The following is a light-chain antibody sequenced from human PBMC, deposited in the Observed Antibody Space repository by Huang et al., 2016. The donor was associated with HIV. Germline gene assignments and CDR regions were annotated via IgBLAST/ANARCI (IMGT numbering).Light chain of an antibody. CDR1: QSAFNNNY. Sequence: EIVLTQSPGILSLSPGESATLSCSASQSAFNNNYVAWYQQKPGQAPRLLIFGASSTGTGISDRFRCSGSGTDFTLTISRLEPEDFSVYYCQQYGSSLAFGPGTKVEIK. CDR3: QQYGSSLA. V-gene: IGKV3-20*01. CDR2: GAS. J-gene: IGKJ1*01.